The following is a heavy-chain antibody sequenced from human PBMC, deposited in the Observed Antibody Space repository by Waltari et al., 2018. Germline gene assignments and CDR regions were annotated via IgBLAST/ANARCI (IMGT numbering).Heavy chain of an antibody. CDR2: ISPGDSDT. CDR3: ARQDFYQSSGYRSFDY. J-gene: IGHJ4*02. V-gene: IGHV5-51*01. D-gene: IGHD3-22*01. Sequence: EVQLVQSGAEVKKPGESLKISCKGSGYSFTSYWIGGVRQMPGKGREWMGIISPGDSDTRYSPSFQGQVTISADKSTSTAYLQWSSLKASDTAMYYCARQDFYQSSGYRSFDYWGQGTLVTVSP. CDR1: GYSFTSYW.